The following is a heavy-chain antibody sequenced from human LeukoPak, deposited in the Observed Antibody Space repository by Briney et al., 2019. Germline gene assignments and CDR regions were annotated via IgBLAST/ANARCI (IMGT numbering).Heavy chain of an antibody. D-gene: IGHD3-16*02. V-gene: IGHV3-20*04. Sequence: GGSLRLSCAASGFTFDDYGMSWVRQAPGKGLEWASGINWNGGSTGYADSVKGRFTISRDNAKNSLYLQMNSLRAEDTALYYCARAPYVWGSYRSGSSYFDYWGQGTLVTVSS. CDR1: GFTFDDYG. J-gene: IGHJ4*02. CDR2: INWNGGST. CDR3: ARAPYVWGSYRSGSSYFDY.